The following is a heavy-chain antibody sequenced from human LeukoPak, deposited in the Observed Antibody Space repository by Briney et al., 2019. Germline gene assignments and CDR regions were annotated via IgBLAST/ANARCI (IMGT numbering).Heavy chain of an antibody. V-gene: IGHV4-59*01. CDR2: VYYSGST. J-gene: IGHJ4*02. D-gene: IGHD6-19*01. CDR1: GGSISSYY. CDR3: VRGSGWYYY. Sequence: XETLSLTCTVSGGSISSYYWSWIRQPPGKGLEWIGDVYYSGSTNYNPSLTSRVTISLDTSKSQFSLKLSSVTAADTAVYYCVRGSGWYYYWGQGTLVTASS.